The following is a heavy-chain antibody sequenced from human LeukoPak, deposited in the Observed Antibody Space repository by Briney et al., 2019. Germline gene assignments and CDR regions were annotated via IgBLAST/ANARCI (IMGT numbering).Heavy chain of an antibody. Sequence: SETLSLTCTVSGGSISSSSYYWGWIRQPPGKGLEWIGRIYYSGSTYSNPSLKSRVTISVDTSKNQFSLKLISVTAADTAVYYCASFYCSGGSCYQYYYYYYMDVWGKGTTVTISS. J-gene: IGHJ6*03. CDR2: IYYSGST. V-gene: IGHV4-39*01. CDR1: GGSISSSSYY. CDR3: ASFYCSGGSCYQYYYYYYMDV. D-gene: IGHD2-15*01.